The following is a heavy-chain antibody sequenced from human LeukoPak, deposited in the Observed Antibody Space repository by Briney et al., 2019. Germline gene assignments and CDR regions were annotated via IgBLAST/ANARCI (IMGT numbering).Heavy chain of an antibody. CDR3: AKDRTIRSFDS. Sequence: GASVKVSCKASGYTFIGYYMHWVRQAPGQGLEWMGWINPNSGGTNYAQKFQGRVTMTRDRSISTAYMELSRLRSDDTAVYYCAKDRTIRSFDSWGQGTLVTVSS. CDR1: GYTFIGYY. J-gene: IGHJ4*02. V-gene: IGHV1-2*02. D-gene: IGHD1-14*01. CDR2: INPNSGGT.